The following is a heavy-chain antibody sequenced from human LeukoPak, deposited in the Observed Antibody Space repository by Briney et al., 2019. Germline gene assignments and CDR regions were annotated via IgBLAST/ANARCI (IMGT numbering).Heavy chain of an antibody. Sequence: GESLKISCKGSGYTFTTYWIGWVRQMPGKGLEWMGIIYPGDSDSTYSPSFQGQVTISADKSISTAYLQWSSLRASDTAMYYCARRGVGSTFDYWGQGTLVTVSS. CDR1: GYTFTTYW. J-gene: IGHJ4*02. CDR2: IYPGDSDS. V-gene: IGHV5-51*01. CDR3: ARRGVGSTFDY. D-gene: IGHD1-26*01.